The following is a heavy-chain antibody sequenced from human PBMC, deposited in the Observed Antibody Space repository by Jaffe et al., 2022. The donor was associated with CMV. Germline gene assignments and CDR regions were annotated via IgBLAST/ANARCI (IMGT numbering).Heavy chain of an antibody. CDR3: ARDRNVGGSSWYVYPPYYYGMDV. D-gene: IGHD6-13*01. CDR2: ISSSSSYI. V-gene: IGHV3-21*01. CDR1: GFTFSSYS. Sequence: EVQLVESGGGLVKPGGSLRLSCAASGFTFSSYSMNWVRQAPGKGLEWVSSISSSSSYIYYADSVKGRFTISRDNAKNSLYLQMNSLRAEDTAVYYCARDRNVGGSSWYVYPPYYYGMDVWGQGTTVTVSS. J-gene: IGHJ6*02.